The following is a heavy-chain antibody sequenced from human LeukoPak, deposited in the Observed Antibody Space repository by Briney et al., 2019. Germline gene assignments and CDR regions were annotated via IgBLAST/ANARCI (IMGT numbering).Heavy chain of an antibody. D-gene: IGHD3-22*01. CDR3: ARVKTQSYYDSSGYYYS. V-gene: IGHV4-59*01. J-gene: IGHJ4*02. CDR2: IPYTGST. Sequence: SETLSLTCTVSGDSISNYYLSWIRQPPGKELEWIAYIPYTGSTDYNPSLRSRVTISLDTSKNQFSLNLRSVTAADTAVYYCARVKTQSYYDSSGYYYSWGQGVLVTVSS. CDR1: GDSISNYY.